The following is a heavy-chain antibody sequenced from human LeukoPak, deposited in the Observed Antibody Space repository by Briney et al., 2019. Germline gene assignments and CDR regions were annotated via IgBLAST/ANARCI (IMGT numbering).Heavy chain of an antibody. V-gene: IGHV1-2*02. CDR3: ARNMQQLVRLPKTRHDAFDI. J-gene: IGHJ3*02. CDR2: INPNSGGT. D-gene: IGHD6-13*01. Sequence: GASVKVSCKASGYTFTGYYMHWVRQAPGQGLEWMGWINPNSGGTNYAQKFQGRVTMTRDTSISTAYMELSRLRSDDTAVYYCARNMQQLVRLPKTRHDAFDIWGQGTMVTVSS. CDR1: GYTFTGYY.